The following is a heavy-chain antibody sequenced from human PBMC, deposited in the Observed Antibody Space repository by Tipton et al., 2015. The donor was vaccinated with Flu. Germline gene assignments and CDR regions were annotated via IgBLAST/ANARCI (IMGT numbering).Heavy chain of an antibody. D-gene: IGHD4-17*01. CDR2: IYTNLNP. CDR3: VRGDYGDYDHEADALDT. Sequence: TLSLTCSVSGGSISRGSYYWNWIRQPAGKGLEWIGRIYTNLNPDYKPSLQSRVTISMDRSKIHFSLQLRSVTAADTAIYYCVRGDYGDYDHEADALDTWGQGTLVIVSA. V-gene: IGHV4-61*02. CDR1: GGSISRGSYY. J-gene: IGHJ3*02.